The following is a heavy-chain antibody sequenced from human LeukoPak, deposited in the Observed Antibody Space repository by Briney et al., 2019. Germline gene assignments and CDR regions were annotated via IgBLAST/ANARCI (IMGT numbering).Heavy chain of an antibody. CDR1: GGSFSGYY. CDR3: ARGRLFSSSWDYFDY. D-gene: IGHD6-13*01. CDR2: IYYSGTT. J-gene: IGHJ4*02. Sequence: PSETLSLTCAVYGGSFSGYYWSWIRQHPGKGLEWIGYIYYSGTTYFNPSLQSRVTISVDTSKNQFSLKLTSVTAADTAVYYCARGRLFSSSWDYFDYWGQGTLVTVSS. V-gene: IGHV4-31*11.